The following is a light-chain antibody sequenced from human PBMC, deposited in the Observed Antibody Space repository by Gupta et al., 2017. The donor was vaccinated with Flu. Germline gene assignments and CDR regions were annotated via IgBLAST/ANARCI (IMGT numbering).Light chain of an antibody. CDR1: QDISRF. V-gene: IGKV1-33*01. J-gene: IGKJ3*01. CDR3: QQYASVPPT. CDR2: DAS. Sequence: PSSLSASVGDRVTITCQASQDISRFLNWYHQKPGKAPNLLIYDASKLAIGVPSRFSGRGSGTDFSFNINSLQPEDVGTYDCQQYASVPPTFGPGTKVDVK.